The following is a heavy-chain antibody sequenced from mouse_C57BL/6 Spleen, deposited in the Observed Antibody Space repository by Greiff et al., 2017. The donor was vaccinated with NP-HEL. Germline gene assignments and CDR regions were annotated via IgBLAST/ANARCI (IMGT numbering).Heavy chain of an antibody. CDR1: GYTFTSYD. D-gene: IGHD1-1*01. CDR2: IYPRDGST. J-gene: IGHJ2*01. Sequence: VQLQQSGPELVKPGASVKLSCKASGYTFTSYDINWVKQRPGQGLEWIGWIYPRDGSTKYNEKFKGKATLTVDTSSSTAYMELHSLTSEDSAVYFCARLPTTVVGRYFDDWGQGTTLTVSS. V-gene: IGHV1-85*01. CDR3: ARLPTTVVGRYFDD.